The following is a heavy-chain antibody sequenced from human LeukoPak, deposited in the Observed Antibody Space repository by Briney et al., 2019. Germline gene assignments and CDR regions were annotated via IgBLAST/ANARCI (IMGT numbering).Heavy chain of an antibody. CDR2: INHSGST. J-gene: IGHJ6*02. CDR3: ARNTHYYGSGSYGMDV. D-gene: IGHD3-10*01. CDR1: GGSLSGYY. V-gene: IGHV4-34*01. Sequence: SETLSLTCAVYGGSLSGYYWSWIRQPPGKGLEWIGEINHSGSTNYDPSLKSRVTISIDTSKNQFSLKLSSVTAADTAVYYCARNTHYYGSGSYGMDVWGQGTTVTVSS.